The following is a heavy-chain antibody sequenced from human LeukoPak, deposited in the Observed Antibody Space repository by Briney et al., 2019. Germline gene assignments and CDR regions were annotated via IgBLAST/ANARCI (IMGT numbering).Heavy chain of an antibody. J-gene: IGHJ5*02. V-gene: IGHV4-59*08. Sequence: PSETLSLTCTVSGGSINSYYWSWIRLPPGKGLECIGYIYYSGSTNYNPSLKSRVTISVDTSKNQFSLKLSSVTAADTAVYYCARRIGNWFDPWGQGTLVTVSS. D-gene: IGHD2-21*01. CDR1: GGSINSYY. CDR3: ARRIGNWFDP. CDR2: IYYSGST.